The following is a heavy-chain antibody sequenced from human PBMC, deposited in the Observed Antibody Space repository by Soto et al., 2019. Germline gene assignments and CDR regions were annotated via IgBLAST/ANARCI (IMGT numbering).Heavy chain of an antibody. J-gene: IGHJ6*02. V-gene: IGHV1-18*01. CDR1: GYSFTSYG. D-gene: IGHD1-1*01. CDR3: GRCRTDSYAMDV. Sequence: QVQLVQSGTEVEKPGASVKVSCKASGYSFTSYGIAWVRQVPGQGPEWMGWISPSNRRTNYAQNVQGRVAMTTDISTNIVYLELRSLRSDDTAMYYCGRCRTDSYAMDVWGQGTTVTVSS. CDR2: ISPSNRRT.